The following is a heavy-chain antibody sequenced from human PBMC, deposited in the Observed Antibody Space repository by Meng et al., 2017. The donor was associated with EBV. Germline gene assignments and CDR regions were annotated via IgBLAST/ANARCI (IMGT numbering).Heavy chain of an antibody. CDR3: AEGRGTFDY. J-gene: IGHJ4*02. Sequence: QVQRQRWGAGLLKPSGTLFLTCGCSGESFSGYYCSWVRQSPGKGLEWIGEVNHAGRTNFNPSLKSRVSISLDTSKNQFSLKLNSVTVADTAVYYCAEGRGTFDYWGRGTLVTVSS. V-gene: IGHV4-34*01. CDR2: VNHAGRT. CDR1: GESFSGYY.